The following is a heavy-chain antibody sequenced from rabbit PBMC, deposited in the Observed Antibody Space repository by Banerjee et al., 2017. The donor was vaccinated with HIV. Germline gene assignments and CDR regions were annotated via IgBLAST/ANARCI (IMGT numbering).Heavy chain of an antibody. J-gene: IGHJ4*01. CDR1: GFSFSSGYD. D-gene: IGHD4-1*01. V-gene: IGHV1S40*01. CDR2: INTSSGNT. CDR3: ARDTGAWGDFNL. Sequence: QQLVESGGGLVKPGASLTLTCKASGFSFSSGYDMCWVRQAPGKGLEWIACINTSSGNTVYATWAKGRFTISKTSWTTVTLQMTSLTAADTATYFCARDTGAWGDFNLWGPGTLVTVS.